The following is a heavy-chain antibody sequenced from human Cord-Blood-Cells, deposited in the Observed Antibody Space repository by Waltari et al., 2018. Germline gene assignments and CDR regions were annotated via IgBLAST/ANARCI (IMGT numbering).Heavy chain of an antibody. V-gene: IGHV3-23*01. Sequence: AAYGFTFSSYAMSWVRQAPGKGLEWVSAISGSGGSTYYADSVKGRFTISRDNSKNTLYLQMNSLRAEDTAVYYCAKDRRDYYGSGRGAFDIWGQGTMVTVSS. CDR1: GFTFSSYA. D-gene: IGHD3-10*01. CDR3: AKDRRDYYGSGRGAFDI. J-gene: IGHJ3*02. CDR2: ISGSGGST.